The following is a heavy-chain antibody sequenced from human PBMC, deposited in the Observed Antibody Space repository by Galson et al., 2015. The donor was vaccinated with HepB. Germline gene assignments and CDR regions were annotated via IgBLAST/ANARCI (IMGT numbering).Heavy chain of an antibody. CDR3: AKDLFDWNYAQIVYYYYYMDV. J-gene: IGHJ6*03. CDR2: ISSTGAVA. D-gene: IGHD1-7*01. Sequence: SLRLSCAASGFTFSYHGMHWVRQAPGKGLEWVSTISSTGAVAFYADSVQGQFTISRDNSKNTVFLQMDRLRADDTATYYCAKDLFDWNYAQIVYYYYYMDVWGKGTTVTVSS. CDR1: GFTFSYHG. V-gene: IGHV3-23*01.